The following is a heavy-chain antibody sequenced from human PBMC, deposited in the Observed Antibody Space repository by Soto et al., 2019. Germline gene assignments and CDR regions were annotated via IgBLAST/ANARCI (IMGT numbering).Heavy chain of an antibody. CDR2: ISYDGSNK. J-gene: IGHJ3*02. Sequence: QVQLVESGGGVVQPGRSLRLSCAASGFTFSSYAMHWVRQAPGKGLEWVAGISYDGSNKYYADSVKGRFTISRDNSKNTLYLQMNSLRAEDTAVYYCARELTGTGGAFDIWGQGTMVTVSS. CDR3: ARELTGTGGAFDI. CDR1: GFTFSSYA. D-gene: IGHD1-20*01. V-gene: IGHV3-30-3*01.